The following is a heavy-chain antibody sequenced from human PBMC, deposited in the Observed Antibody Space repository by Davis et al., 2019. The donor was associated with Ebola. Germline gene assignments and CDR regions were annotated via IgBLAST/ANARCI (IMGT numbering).Heavy chain of an antibody. CDR2: ISGSGGST. V-gene: IGHV3-23*01. J-gene: IGHJ6*02. D-gene: IGHD5/OR15-5a*01. CDR3: ARDRRGLRRDYYYGMDV. CDR1: GFTFSSYA. Sequence: GESLKISCAASGFTFSSYAMSWVRQAPGKGLEWVSAISGSGGSTYYADSVKGRFTISRDNAKNSLYLQMNSLRAEDTAVYYCARDRRGLRRDYYYGMDVWGQGTTVTVSS.